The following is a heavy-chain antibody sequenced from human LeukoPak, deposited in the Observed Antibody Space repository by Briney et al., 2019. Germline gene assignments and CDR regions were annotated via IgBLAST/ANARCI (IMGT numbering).Heavy chain of an antibody. CDR2: ISGSGGST. CDR3: ANIYPYCSSTSCSTH. J-gene: IGHJ4*02. V-gene: IGHV3-23*01. CDR1: GFTFSSYA. D-gene: IGHD2-2*01. Sequence: PGGSLRLSCAASGFTFSSYAMSWVRQAPGKGLEWVSAISGSGGSTYYADSVKGRFTISRDNSKNTLYLQMNSLGAEDTAVYYCANIYPYCSSTSCSTHWGQGTLVTVSS.